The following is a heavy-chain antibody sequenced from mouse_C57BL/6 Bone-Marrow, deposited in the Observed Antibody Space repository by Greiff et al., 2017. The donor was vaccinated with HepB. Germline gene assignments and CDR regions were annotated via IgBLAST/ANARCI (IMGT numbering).Heavy chain of an antibody. Sequence: EVMLVESGGDLVKPGGSLKLSCAASGFTFSSYGMSWVRQTPDKRLEWVATISSGGSYTYYPDSVKGRFTISRDKAKNTLYLQMSSLKSEDTAMYYCARQVLPYFDYWGQGTTLTVSS. V-gene: IGHV5-6*01. CDR1: GFTFSSYG. J-gene: IGHJ2*01. D-gene: IGHD1-1*01. CDR3: ARQVLPYFDY. CDR2: ISSGGSYT.